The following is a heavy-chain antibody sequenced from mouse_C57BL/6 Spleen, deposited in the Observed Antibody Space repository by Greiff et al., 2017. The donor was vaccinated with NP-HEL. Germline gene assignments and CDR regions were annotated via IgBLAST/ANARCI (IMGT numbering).Heavy chain of an antibody. CDR2: IYPGDGDT. CDR1: GYAFSSYW. CDR3: ARGEDYYGSSYWYFDV. D-gene: IGHD1-1*01. J-gene: IGHJ1*03. Sequence: QVHVKQSGAELVKPGASVKISCKASGYAFSSYWMNWVKQRPGKGLEWIGQIYPGDGDTNYNGKFKGKATLTADKSSSTAYMQLSSLTSEDSAVYFGARGEDYYGSSYWYFDVWGTGTTVTVSS. V-gene: IGHV1-80*01.